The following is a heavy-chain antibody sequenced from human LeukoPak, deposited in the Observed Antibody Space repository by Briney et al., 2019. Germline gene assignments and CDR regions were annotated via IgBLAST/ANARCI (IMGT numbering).Heavy chain of an antibody. CDR2: IYYSGST. CDR1: GGSISSSSYY. CDR3: ARQPSGWYENYYCGMDV. D-gene: IGHD6-19*01. Sequence: SGTLSLTCTVSGGSISSSSYYWGWIRQPPGKGLEWIGSIYYSGSTYYNPSLKSRVTISVDTSKNQFSLKLSSVTAADTAVYYCARQPSGWYENYYCGMDVWGQGTTVTVSS. J-gene: IGHJ6*02. V-gene: IGHV4-39*01.